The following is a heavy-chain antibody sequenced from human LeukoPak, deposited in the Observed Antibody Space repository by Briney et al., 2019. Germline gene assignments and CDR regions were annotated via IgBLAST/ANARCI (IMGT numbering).Heavy chain of an antibody. J-gene: IGHJ4*02. Sequence: GGSLRLSCAASGFTFSSYQMNWVRQAPGKGLEWVSYISTSGGTIYYADSVKGRFPISRDNAKNSLYLQMNSLRAEDTAVYYCARFSGYSSGWYFDYWGQGTLVTVSS. V-gene: IGHV3-48*03. D-gene: IGHD6-19*01. CDR2: ISTSGGTI. CDR1: GFTFSSYQ. CDR3: ARFSGYSSGWYFDY.